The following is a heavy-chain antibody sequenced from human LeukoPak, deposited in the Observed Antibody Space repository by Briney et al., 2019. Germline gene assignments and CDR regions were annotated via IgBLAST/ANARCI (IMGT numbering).Heavy chain of an antibody. D-gene: IGHD6-13*01. CDR1: GFTFSSYW. J-gene: IGHJ4*02. Sequence: PGGSLRLSCAASGFTFSSYWMSWVRQAPGKGLEWVANIKQDGSEKYYVDSVKSRFTISRDNAKNSLYLQMNSLRAEDTAVYYCASGEAAAGTELDYWGQGTLVTVSS. CDR3: ASGEAAAGTELDY. V-gene: IGHV3-7*01. CDR2: IKQDGSEK.